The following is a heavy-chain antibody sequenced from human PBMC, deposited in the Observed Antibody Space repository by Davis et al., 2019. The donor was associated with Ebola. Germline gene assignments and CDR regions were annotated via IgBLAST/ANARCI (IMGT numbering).Heavy chain of an antibody. CDR2: TNSDGSST. V-gene: IGHV3-74*01. J-gene: IGHJ5*02. Sequence: HTAGSLRLSCAASGFTFSTYWMHWVRQAPGQGLVWVSSTNSDGSSTIYADSVKGRFTISRDNAKNTLYLQMNSLTAEDTAVYYCARDPGYSYGYIINWFDPWGQGTLVTVSS. D-gene: IGHD5-18*01. CDR1: GFTFSTYW. CDR3: ARDPGYSYGYIINWFDP.